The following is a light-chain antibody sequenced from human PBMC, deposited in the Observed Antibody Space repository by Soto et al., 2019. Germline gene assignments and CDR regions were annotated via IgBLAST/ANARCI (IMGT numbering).Light chain of an antibody. V-gene: IGLV2-8*01. CDR1: SSDVGGYNY. CDR3: SSYAGSSNYVV. CDR2: EVT. Sequence: QSALTQPPSASGSPGQSVTISCTGTSSDVGGYNYVSWYQQHPGKAPELMIYEVTKRPSGVPDRFSGSKSGNTASLTVSGLQAEDEADYYCSSYAGSSNYVVFGGGTKVTVL. J-gene: IGLJ2*01.